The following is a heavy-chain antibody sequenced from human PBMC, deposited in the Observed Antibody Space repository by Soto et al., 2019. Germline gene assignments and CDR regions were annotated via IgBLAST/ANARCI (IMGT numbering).Heavy chain of an antibody. CDR2: IIPVFRTA. V-gene: IGHV1-69*13. CDR3: ARGLVVVPAAEINFDY. CDR1: EGTFSSYA. Sequence: ASVKVSCKASEGTFSSYAISWVRQAPGQGLEWMGRIIPVFRTANHAQRFQDRVTITADDSTSTAFMELSSLKSEDTAVYYCARGLVVVPAAEINFDYWGQGTPVTVSS. J-gene: IGHJ4*02. D-gene: IGHD2-2*01.